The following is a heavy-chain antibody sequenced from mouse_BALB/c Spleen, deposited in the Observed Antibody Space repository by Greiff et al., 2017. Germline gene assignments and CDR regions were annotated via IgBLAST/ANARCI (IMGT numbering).Heavy chain of an antibody. J-gene: IGHJ4*01. CDR1: GFSLTSYG. CDR2: IWAGGST. Sequence: VQLVESGPGLVAPSQSLSITCTVSGFSLTSYGVHWVRPPPGKGLEWLGVIWAGGSTNYNSALMSRLSISKDNSKSQVFLKMNSLQTDDTAMYYCARVTTVVDYAMDYWGQGTSVTVSS. V-gene: IGHV2-9*02. CDR3: ARVTTVVDYAMDY. D-gene: IGHD1-1*01.